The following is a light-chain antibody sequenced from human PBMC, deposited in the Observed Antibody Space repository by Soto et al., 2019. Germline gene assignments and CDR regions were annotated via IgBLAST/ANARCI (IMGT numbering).Light chain of an antibody. CDR1: SSDVGGYNY. CDR3: SSYTGNSTLYVV. J-gene: IGLJ2*01. Sequence: QSALTQPASVSGSPGQSITISCTGRSSDVGGYNYVSWYQQHPGKAPKLMIYDVSNRPSGVSNRFSGSKSGNTASLTISGLQAEDEADYYCSSYTGNSTLYVVFGGGTKLTVL. V-gene: IGLV2-14*01. CDR2: DVS.